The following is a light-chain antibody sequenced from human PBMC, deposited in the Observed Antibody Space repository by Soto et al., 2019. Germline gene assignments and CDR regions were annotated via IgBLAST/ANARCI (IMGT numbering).Light chain of an antibody. CDR2: EVN. Sequence: QSVLTQPASVSGSPGQSITISCTGTSSNVGSYKLVSWYQQHPGKAPKLMIFEVNKRPSGVSNRFSGSKSGNTASLTISGLKVEDEADYYSCSSGGSPTYVFGTGTKLTVL. CDR3: CSSGGSPTYV. CDR1: SSNVGSYKL. J-gene: IGLJ1*01. V-gene: IGLV2-23*02.